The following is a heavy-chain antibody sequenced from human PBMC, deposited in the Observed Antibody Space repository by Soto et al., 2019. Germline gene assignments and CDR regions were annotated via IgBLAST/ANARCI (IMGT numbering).Heavy chain of an antibody. CDR3: AHSLPVLRFLEWRAGFDY. CDR2: IYWNDDK. D-gene: IGHD3-3*01. Sequence: QITLKESGPTLVKPTQTLTLTCTFSGFSLSTSGVGVGWIRQPPGKALEWLALIYWNDDKRYSPSLKSRLTITKDTTKNPVVLTMTNMDPVDTATYYCAHSLPVLRFLEWRAGFDYWGQGTLVTVSS. V-gene: IGHV2-5*01. J-gene: IGHJ4*02. CDR1: GFSLSTSGVG.